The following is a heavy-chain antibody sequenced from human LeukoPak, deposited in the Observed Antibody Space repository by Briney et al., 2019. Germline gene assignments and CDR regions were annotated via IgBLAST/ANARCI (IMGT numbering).Heavy chain of an antibody. D-gene: IGHD2-21*02. CDR2: LNPNSGNT. CDR3: ARAQGDSSYYFDY. Sequence: ASVTVSCKASGYTFTSYDINWVRQAAGQGLEWMGWLNPNSGNTGYAQKFQGRVTMTRNTSISTAYMELSSLRSEDTAVYYCARAQGDSSYYFDYWGQGTLVTVSS. V-gene: IGHV1-8*01. J-gene: IGHJ4*02. CDR1: GYTFTSYD.